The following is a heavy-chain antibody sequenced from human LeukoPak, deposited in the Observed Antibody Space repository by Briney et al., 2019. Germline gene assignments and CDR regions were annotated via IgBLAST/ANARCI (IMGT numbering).Heavy chain of an antibody. J-gene: IGHJ5*02. D-gene: IGHD2-15*01. CDR3: ASRYCSGGDCYSWFDP. Sequence: SETLSLTCAVYGGSLSGYKCSWIRQPPGKGLEWIGEINRSGSTNYNPSLKSRIIISVGTSKNQFSLKLSSVTAADTAVYYCASRYCSGGDCYSWFDPWGQGILVTVSS. CDR1: GGSLSGYK. CDR2: INRSGST. V-gene: IGHV4-34*01.